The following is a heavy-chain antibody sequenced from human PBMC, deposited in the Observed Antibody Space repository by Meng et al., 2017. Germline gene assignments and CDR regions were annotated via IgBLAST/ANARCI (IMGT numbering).Heavy chain of an antibody. J-gene: IGHJ6*02. CDR2: ISGSGGST. CDR3: AKEPTVTTFYYYYGMDV. D-gene: IGHD4-17*01. Sequence: GESLKISCAASGFTFSSYAMSWVRQAPGKGLEWVSAISGSGGSTYYADSVKDRFTISRDNSKNTLYLQMNSLRAEDTAVYYCAKEPTVTTFYYYYGMDVWGQGTTVTVSS. V-gene: IGHV3-23*01. CDR1: GFTFSSYA.